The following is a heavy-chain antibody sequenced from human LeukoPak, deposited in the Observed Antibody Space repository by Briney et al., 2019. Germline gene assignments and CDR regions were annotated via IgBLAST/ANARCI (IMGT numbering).Heavy chain of an antibody. V-gene: IGHV4-61*02. CDR3: ARDSCQNYDFWSGYFDY. CDR1: GGSISSGSYY. J-gene: IGHJ4*02. CDR2: IYTSGST. D-gene: IGHD3-3*01. Sequence: SQTLSLTCTVSGGSISSGSYYWSWIRQPAGKGLEWIGRIYTSGSTNYNPSLKSRVTMSVDTSKNQFSLKLSSVTAADTAVYYCARDSCQNYDFWSGYFDYWGQGTLVTVSS.